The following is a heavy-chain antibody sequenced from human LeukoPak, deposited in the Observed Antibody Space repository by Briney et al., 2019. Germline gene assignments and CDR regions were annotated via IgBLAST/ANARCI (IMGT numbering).Heavy chain of an antibody. J-gene: IGHJ1*01. Sequence: GGSLRLSCAASGFIFSGYGMHWVRQAPGKGLEWVALISHDESTKHYADSVKGRFTISRDNSKNTLYLQMNNLRVEDTAVYYCAKDRIVISFGDVSKHWGQGTLVTVSS. CDR2: ISHDESTK. D-gene: IGHD3-10*01. CDR3: AKDRIVISFGDVSKH. CDR1: GFIFSGYG. V-gene: IGHV3-30*18.